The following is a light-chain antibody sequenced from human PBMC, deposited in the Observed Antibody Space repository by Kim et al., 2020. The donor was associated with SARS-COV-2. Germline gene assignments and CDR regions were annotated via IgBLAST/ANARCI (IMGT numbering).Light chain of an antibody. J-gene: IGLJ3*02. Sequence: SYELTQPPSVSVSPGQTASITCSGDNLGHKYAYWYHQRPGQSPVLVIYQDSKRPSGIPERFSGSYSGNTATLTISGTQAIDEADYYCQAWDSRTAVFGGGTQLTVL. CDR3: QAWDSRTAV. CDR2: QDS. V-gene: IGLV3-1*01. CDR1: NLGHKY.